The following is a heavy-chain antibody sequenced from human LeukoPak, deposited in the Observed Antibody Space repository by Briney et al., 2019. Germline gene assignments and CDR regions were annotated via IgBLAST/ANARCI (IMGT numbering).Heavy chain of an antibody. CDR2: IYHSGST. D-gene: IGHD3-10*01. Sequence: SETLSLICAVSGGSISSGGYSWSWIRQPPGKGLEWIGYIYHSGSTYYNPSLKSRVTISVDRSKNQFSLKLSSVTAADTAVYYCASSPYYYGSGYDYWGQGTLVTVSS. CDR1: GGSISSGGYS. J-gene: IGHJ4*02. CDR3: ASSPYYYGSGYDY. V-gene: IGHV4-30-2*01.